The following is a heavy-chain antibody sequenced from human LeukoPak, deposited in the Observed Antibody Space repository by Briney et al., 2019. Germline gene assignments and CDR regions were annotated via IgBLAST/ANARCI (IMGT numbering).Heavy chain of an antibody. J-gene: IGHJ4*02. Sequence: PSETLSLTCAVYGGSFSGYYWSWIRQPAGKGLEWIGRIYTSGSTNYNPSLKSRVTMSVDTSKNQFSLKLSSVTAADTAVYYCARDIDYWGQGTLVTVSS. V-gene: IGHV4-4*07. CDR2: IYTSGST. CDR3: ARDIDY. CDR1: GGSFSGYY.